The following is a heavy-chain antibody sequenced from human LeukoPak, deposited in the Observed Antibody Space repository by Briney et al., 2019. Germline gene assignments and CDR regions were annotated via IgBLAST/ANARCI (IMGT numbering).Heavy chain of an antibody. V-gene: IGHV3-30-3*02. D-gene: IGHD3-3*01. J-gene: IGHJ6*02. CDR2: ISYDGSEK. CDR3: AKPTAAGSYYDFWSGYFPYYYGMDV. Sequence: PGGSLRLSCAASGFTFRSYPMHWVRQAPGKGLEWVAVISYDGSEKHYADPVKGRFTISRDNSKNTLYLQMNSLRAEDTAVYYCAKPTAAGSYYDFWSGYFPYYYGMDVWGQGTTVTVSS. CDR1: GFTFRSYP.